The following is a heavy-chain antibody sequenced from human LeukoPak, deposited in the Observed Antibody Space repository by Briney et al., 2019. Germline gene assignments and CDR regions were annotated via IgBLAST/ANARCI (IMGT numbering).Heavy chain of an antibody. CDR2: IDTTSTTM. Sequence: SGGSLRLSCAASGFTFDTYTMNWVRQAPGTGLEWVSYIDTTSTTMYYADSVKGRFTISRDNAKNSLYLQMNSLRVEDTAVYYCTRGLVVAAQYFQHWGQGTLVTVSS. D-gene: IGHD2-15*01. V-gene: IGHV3-48*01. J-gene: IGHJ1*01. CDR1: GFTFDTYT. CDR3: TRGLVVAAQYFQH.